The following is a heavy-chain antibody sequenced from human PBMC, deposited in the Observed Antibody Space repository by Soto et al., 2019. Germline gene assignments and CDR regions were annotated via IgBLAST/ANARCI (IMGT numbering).Heavy chain of an antibody. CDR3: ARDLAAAGTPGVLGWFDP. J-gene: IGHJ5*02. V-gene: IGHV4-30-4*01. CDR1: GGSISSGDYY. CDR2: IYYSGST. Sequence: QVQLQESGPGLVKPSQTLSLTCTVSGGSISSGDYYWSWIRQPPGKGLEWIGYIYYSGSTYYNPSLKSRVTISVDTYKNQFSLKLSSVTAADTAVYYCARDLAAAGTPGVLGWFDPWGQGTLVTVSS. D-gene: IGHD6-13*01.